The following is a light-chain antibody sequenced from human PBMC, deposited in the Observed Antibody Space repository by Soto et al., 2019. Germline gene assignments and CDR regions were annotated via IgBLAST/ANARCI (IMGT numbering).Light chain of an antibody. V-gene: IGLV2-11*01. J-gene: IGLJ3*02. CDR2: DVS. CDR1: SSNVGAYNY. CDR3: CSYAGNALWV. Sequence: QSVLTQPRSVSGSPGQSVTISCTGTSSNVGAYNYVSWYQQYPGKGPRLMIYDVSKWPSGVPDRFSGSKSVNTASLTISGLQAEDEADYYCCSYAGNALWVFGGGTKVTVL.